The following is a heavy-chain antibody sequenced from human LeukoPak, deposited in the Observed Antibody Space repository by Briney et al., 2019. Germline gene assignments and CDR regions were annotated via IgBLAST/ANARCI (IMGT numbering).Heavy chain of an antibody. D-gene: IGHD3-9*01. Sequence: ASVKVSCKASGYTFTSYYMNWVRQAPGQGLEWMGWMNPNSGNTGYAQKFQGRVTMTRNTSISTAYMELSSLRSEDTAVYYCARGMGKYYDILTGYYDGYYYMDVWGKGTTVTVSS. CDR3: ARGMGKYYDILTGYYDGYYYMDV. J-gene: IGHJ6*03. CDR2: MNPNSGNT. V-gene: IGHV1-8*02. CDR1: GYTFTSYY.